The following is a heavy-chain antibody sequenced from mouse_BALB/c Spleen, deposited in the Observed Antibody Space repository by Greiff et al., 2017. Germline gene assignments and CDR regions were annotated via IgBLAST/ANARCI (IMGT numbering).Heavy chain of an antibody. J-gene: IGHJ3*01. CDR2: IDPANGNT. V-gene: IGHV14-3*02. CDR1: GFNIKDTY. CDR3: TPYYGSPGWFAY. D-gene: IGHD1-1*01. Sequence: VQLQQSGAELVKPGASVKLSCTASGFNIKDTYMHRVKQRPEQGLEWIGRIDPANGNTKYDPKFQGKATITADTSSNTAYLQLSSLTSEDTAVYYCTPYYGSPGWFAYWGQGTLVTVSA.